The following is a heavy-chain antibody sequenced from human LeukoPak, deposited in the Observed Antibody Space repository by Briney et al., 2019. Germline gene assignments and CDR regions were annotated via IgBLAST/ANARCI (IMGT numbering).Heavy chain of an antibody. CDR1: GFTFSSYA. V-gene: IGHV3-23*01. CDR2: ISGSGGST. Sequence: GGSLRLSCAASGFTFSSYAMSWVRQAPGKGLEWVSAISGSGGSTHYADSVKGRFTISRDNSKNTLYLQMNSLRAEDTAVYYCAKDTIVVVPAASDYWGQGTLVTVSS. D-gene: IGHD2-2*01. CDR3: AKDTIVVVPAASDY. J-gene: IGHJ4*02.